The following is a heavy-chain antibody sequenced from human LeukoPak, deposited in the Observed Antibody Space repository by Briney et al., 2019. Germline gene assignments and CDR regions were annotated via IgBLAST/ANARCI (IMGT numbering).Heavy chain of an antibody. J-gene: IGHJ5*02. Sequence: GGSLRLSCAASGFTFSTYWMHWVRQAPGKGPVWVSRINSDGSSTTYADSVKGRFTISRDNAKSTLYLQMNSLRAADTAVYYCAREKVNWNADWFDPWGQGTLVTVSS. CDR2: INSDGSST. V-gene: IGHV3-74*01. CDR1: GFTFSTYW. CDR3: AREKVNWNADWFDP. D-gene: IGHD1-1*01.